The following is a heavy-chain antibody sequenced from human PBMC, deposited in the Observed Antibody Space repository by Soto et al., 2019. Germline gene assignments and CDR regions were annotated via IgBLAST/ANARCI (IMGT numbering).Heavy chain of an antibody. V-gene: IGHV4-31*03. D-gene: IGHD3-10*01. J-gene: IGHJ4*02. CDR2: IYYSGST. Sequence: PSETLSLTCTVSGGSISSGGYYWSWIRQHPGKGLEWIGYIYYSGSTYYNPSLKSRVTISVDTSKNQFSLKLSSVTAADTAVYYCARDLVGGSGSYLDYWGQGTLVTVSS. CDR1: GGSISSGGYY. CDR3: ARDLVGGSGSYLDY.